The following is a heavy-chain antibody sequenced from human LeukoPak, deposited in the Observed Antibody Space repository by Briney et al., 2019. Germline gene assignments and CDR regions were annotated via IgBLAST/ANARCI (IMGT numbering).Heavy chain of an antibody. Sequence: ASVKVSCKASGYTFTSYYMHWVRQAPGQGLEWMGIINPSGGSTSYAQKFQGGVTMTRDTSTSTVYMELSSLRSEDTAVYYCARVLGATTGPSYFDLWGRGTLVTVSS. CDR1: GYTFTSYY. CDR3: ARVLGATTGPSYFDL. J-gene: IGHJ2*01. CDR2: INPSGGST. V-gene: IGHV1-46*01. D-gene: IGHD1-26*01.